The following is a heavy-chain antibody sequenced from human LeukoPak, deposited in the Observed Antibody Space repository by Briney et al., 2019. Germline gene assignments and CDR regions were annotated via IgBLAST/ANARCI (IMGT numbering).Heavy chain of an antibody. V-gene: IGHV3-74*01. D-gene: IGHD4-17*01. CDR3: AKDETVRDYYGMDV. CDR1: GFTFSSYW. CDR2: INSDGRST. J-gene: IGHJ6*02. Sequence: AGGSLRLSCAASGFTFSSYWMHWVRQAPGKGLVWVSHINSDGRSTSYADSVKGRFTISRDNAKNTLYLQMNSLRAEDTAVYYCAKDETVRDYYGMDVWGQGTTVTVSS.